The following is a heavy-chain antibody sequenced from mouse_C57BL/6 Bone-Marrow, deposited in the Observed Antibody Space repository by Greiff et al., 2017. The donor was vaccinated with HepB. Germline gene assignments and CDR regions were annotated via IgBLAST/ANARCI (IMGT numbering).Heavy chain of an antibody. D-gene: IGHD1-1*01. V-gene: IGHV2-2*01. CDR2: IWSGGST. CDR1: GFSLTSYG. Sequence: QVQLQQSGPGLVQPSQSLSITCTVSGFSLTSYGVHWVRQSPGKGLEWLGVIWSGGSTDYNAAFISRLSISKDNSKSQVFFKMNSLQADDTAIYYCARKDYYGSWYFDVWGTGTTVTVSS. J-gene: IGHJ1*03. CDR3: ARKDYYGSWYFDV.